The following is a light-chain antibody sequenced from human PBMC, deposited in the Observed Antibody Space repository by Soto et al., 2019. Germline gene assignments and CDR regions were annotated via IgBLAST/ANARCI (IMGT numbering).Light chain of an antibody. CDR2: DTS. J-gene: IGKJ4*01. CDR1: QSVSGTY. CDR3: QQSGSSLT. Sequence: EIVVTQSPGTLSLYQGERATLSCRASQSVSGTYVAWYQQKPGQAPRLLIYDTSSRATGIPDRFSGSGSGTDFTLTISRLEPEDFVVYYCQQSGSSLTFCGGTKV. V-gene: IGKV3-20*01.